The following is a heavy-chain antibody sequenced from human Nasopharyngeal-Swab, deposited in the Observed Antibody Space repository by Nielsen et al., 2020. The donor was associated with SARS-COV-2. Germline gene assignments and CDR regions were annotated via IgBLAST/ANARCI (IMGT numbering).Heavy chain of an antibody. CDR2: IKQDGSEK. V-gene: IGHV3-7*01. J-gene: IGHJ6*03. CDR1: GFTFSSYW. Sequence: GESLKISCAASGFTFSSYWMSWVRQAPGKGLEWVANIKQDGSEKYYVDSVKGRFTISRDNAKNSLYLQMNSLRAEDTAVYYCARETRIQLWFLEGHMDVWGKGTTVTVSS. CDR3: ARETRIQLWFLEGHMDV. D-gene: IGHD5-18*01.